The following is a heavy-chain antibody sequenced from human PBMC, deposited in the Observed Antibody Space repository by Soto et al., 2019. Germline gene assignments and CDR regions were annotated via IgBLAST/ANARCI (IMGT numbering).Heavy chain of an antibody. CDR1: GFTFSSYG. D-gene: IGHD3-3*01. Sequence: QVQLVESGGGVVQPGRSLRLSCAASGFTFSSYGMHWVRQAPGKGLEWVAVISYDGSNKYYADSVKGRFTISRDNSKNTLYLQMNSLRAEDTAVYYCAKVREEDYDFWSGYSYWGQGTLVTVSS. V-gene: IGHV3-30*18. J-gene: IGHJ4*02. CDR2: ISYDGSNK. CDR3: AKVREEDYDFWSGYSY.